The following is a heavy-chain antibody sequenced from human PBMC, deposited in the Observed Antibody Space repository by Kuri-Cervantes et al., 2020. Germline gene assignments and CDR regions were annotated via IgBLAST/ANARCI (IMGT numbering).Heavy chain of an antibody. Sequence: SETLSLTCDVFGYSIRSDYYWGWIRQSPGKGLEWIGTIHPSGTTYDNSYFKSRIIISVDTSRNQFSLKMNSVTAADTAIYYCARGLDDSSGTFDYWGQGTLVTSPQ. J-gene: IGHJ4*02. CDR2: IHPSGTT. V-gene: IGHV4-38-2*01. CDR3: ARGLDDSSGTFDY. CDR1: GYSIRSDYY. D-gene: IGHD3-22*01.